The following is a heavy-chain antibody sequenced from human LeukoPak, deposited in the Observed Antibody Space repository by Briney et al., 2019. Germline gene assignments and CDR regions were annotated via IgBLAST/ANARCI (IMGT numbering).Heavy chain of an antibody. J-gene: IGHJ4*02. CDR2: IKQDGSEK. D-gene: IGHD1-26*01. V-gene: IGHV3-7*01. CDR3: AREEDIVGATTYFDY. CDR1: GFTFSSYW. Sequence: GGSLRLSCAASGFTFSSYWMSWVRQAPGKGLEWVANIKQDGSEKYYVDSVKGRFAISRDNAKNSLYLQMNSLRAEDTAVYYCAREEDIVGATTYFDYWGQGTLVTVSS.